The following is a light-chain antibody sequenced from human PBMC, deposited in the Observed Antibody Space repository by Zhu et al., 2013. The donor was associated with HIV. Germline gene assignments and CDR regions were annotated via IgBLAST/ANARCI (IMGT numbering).Light chain of an antibody. V-gene: IGKV3-15*01. CDR2: GAS. Sequence: EIVMTQSPATLSVSPGERATLSCRASQSISSSLAWHQQKTGQAPRVLIYGASTRATGIPARFSGSGSGTEFTLTISSLQSEDFAVYYCQQYSEWPVTFGQGTRLEI. CDR1: QSISSS. J-gene: IGKJ5*01. CDR3: QQYSEWPVT.